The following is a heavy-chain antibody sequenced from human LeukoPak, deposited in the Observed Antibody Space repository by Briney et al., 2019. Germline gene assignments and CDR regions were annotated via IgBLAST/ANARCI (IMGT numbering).Heavy chain of an antibody. CDR1: GYTFIAYY. V-gene: IGHV1-2*02. J-gene: IGHJ4*02. CDR3: ARAVVVVPDY. CDR2: VNPASGGT. D-gene: IGHD2-2*01. Sequence: GASVKVSCKASGYTFIAYYMHWVRQAPGQGLEWMGWVNPASGGTNYAQKFQGRVTMTRDTAISTAYMELSRLRSDDTAVYYCARAVVVVPDYWGQGTLVTVSS.